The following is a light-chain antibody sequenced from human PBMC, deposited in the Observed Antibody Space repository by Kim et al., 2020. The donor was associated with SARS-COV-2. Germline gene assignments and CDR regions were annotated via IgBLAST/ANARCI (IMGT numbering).Light chain of an antibody. CDR3: QQYYSPPYT. J-gene: IGKJ2*01. Sequence: RATINCKSSQSFLYSSSNNNYLAWFQQKPGQPPKLLIYWASTRQSGVPDRFSGSGSGTDFTLTISSLQAEDVAVYYCQQYYSPPYTFGQGTKLEI. CDR2: WAS. CDR1: QSFLYSSSNNNY. V-gene: IGKV4-1*01.